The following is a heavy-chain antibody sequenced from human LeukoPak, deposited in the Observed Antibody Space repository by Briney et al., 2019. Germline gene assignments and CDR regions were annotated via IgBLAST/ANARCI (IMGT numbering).Heavy chain of an antibody. D-gene: IGHD6-13*01. Sequence: SETLSLTCTVSGGSISSYYWSWIRQPAGKGLEWIGRIYTSGSTNYNPSLKSRVTMSVDTSKNQFSLKLSSVTAADTAVYYCARDRDTGYSSSFDYWGQGTLVTVSS. V-gene: IGHV4-4*07. CDR3: ARDRDTGYSSSFDY. J-gene: IGHJ4*02. CDR2: IYTSGST. CDR1: GGSISSYY.